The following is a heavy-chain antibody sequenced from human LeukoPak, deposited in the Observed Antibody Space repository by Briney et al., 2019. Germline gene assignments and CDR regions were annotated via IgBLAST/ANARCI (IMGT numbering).Heavy chain of an antibody. D-gene: IGHD6-19*01. Sequence: GRSLRLSCAASGFTLSSYGMHWVRQAPGKGLEWVAVISYDGSNKYYADSVKGRFTISRDNSKNTLYLQMNSLRAEDTAVYYCARAQVGSGWYNGDYWGQGTLVTVSS. CDR2: ISYDGSNK. V-gene: IGHV3-30*03. CDR3: ARAQVGSGWYNGDY. J-gene: IGHJ4*02. CDR1: GFTLSSYG.